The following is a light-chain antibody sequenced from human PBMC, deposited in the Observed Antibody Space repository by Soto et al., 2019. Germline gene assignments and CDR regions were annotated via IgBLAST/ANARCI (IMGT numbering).Light chain of an antibody. CDR3: QQLNDYPLT. CDR2: AAS. CDR1: QGVRSF. V-gene: IGKV1-9*01. J-gene: IGKJ4*01. Sequence: DIPLTQSPSFLSASVGDRVTLTCRASQGVRSFLAWYQQKPGKAPDLLIYAASTLQSGVPSRFSGSGSGTDFTLTISSLQPEDFATYYCQQLNDYPLTFGGGTKVETK.